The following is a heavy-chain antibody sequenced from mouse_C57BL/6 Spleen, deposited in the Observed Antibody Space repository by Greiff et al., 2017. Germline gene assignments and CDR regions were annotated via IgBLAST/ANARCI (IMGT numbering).Heavy chain of an antibody. CDR2: IDPSDSYT. J-gene: IGHJ3*01. CDR1: GYTFTSYW. CDR3: ARDYGSIYKAWFAY. V-gene: IGHV1-50*01. Sequence: VQLQQPGAELVKPGASVKLSCKASGYTFTSYWMQWVKQRPGQGLEWIGEIDPSDSYTNSNQKFKGKATLTVDTSSSTAYMQLSSRTSEDSAVYYCARDYGSIYKAWFAYWGQGTLVTVSA. D-gene: IGHD1-1*01.